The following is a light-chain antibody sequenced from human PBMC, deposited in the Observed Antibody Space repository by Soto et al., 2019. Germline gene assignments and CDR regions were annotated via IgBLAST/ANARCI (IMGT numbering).Light chain of an antibody. CDR1: QSINAW. CDR3: QQYHRYST. V-gene: IGKV1-5*01. CDR2: DVS. J-gene: IGKJ1*01. Sequence: DIQMTQSPCTLPASVGDRVTITCRASQSINAWLAWYQQKPGKAPKLLIYDVSTLHSGVPSRFSDSASGTEFTLTISSLDSDDFATYYCQQYHRYSTLGQGTKVDIK.